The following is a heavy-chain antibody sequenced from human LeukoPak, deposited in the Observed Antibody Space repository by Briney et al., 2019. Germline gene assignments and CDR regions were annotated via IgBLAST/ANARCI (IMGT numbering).Heavy chain of an antibody. Sequence: PETLSLTCAVYGGSFSGYYWSWIRQPPGKGLEWIGEINHSGSTNYNPSLKSRVTISVDTSKNQFSLKLSSVTAADTAVYYCARSGRVIAARPDDWFDPWGQGTLVTVSS. J-gene: IGHJ5*02. V-gene: IGHV4-34*01. D-gene: IGHD6-6*01. CDR1: GGSFSGYY. CDR2: INHSGST. CDR3: ARSGRVIAARPDDWFDP.